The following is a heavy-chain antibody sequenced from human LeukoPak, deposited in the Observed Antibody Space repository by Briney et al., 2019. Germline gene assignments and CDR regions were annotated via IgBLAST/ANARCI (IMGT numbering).Heavy chain of an antibody. CDR1: GYTFTSYG. Sequence: ASVKVSCKASGYTFTSYGISWVRQAPGQGLEWMGWISAYNGNTNYAQKLQGRVTMTTDTSTSTACMELRSLRSGDTAVYYCVLHDILTGYYAYFDYWGQGTLVTVSS. CDR3: VLHDILTGYYAYFDY. V-gene: IGHV1-18*01. D-gene: IGHD3-9*01. CDR2: ISAYNGNT. J-gene: IGHJ4*02.